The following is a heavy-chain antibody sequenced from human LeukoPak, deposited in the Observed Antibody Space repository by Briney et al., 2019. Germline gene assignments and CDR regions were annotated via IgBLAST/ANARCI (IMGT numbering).Heavy chain of an antibody. Sequence: GGSLRLSCAASGFTFSSYGMHWVRQAPGKGLEWVAVISYDGSNKYYADSVKGRFTISRDNSKNTLYLQMNSLRAEDTAVYYCAKDSGSYYCLDYWGQGTLVTVSS. CDR3: AKDSGSYYCLDY. V-gene: IGHV3-30*18. CDR2: ISYDGSNK. J-gene: IGHJ4*02. CDR1: GFTFSSYG. D-gene: IGHD1-26*01.